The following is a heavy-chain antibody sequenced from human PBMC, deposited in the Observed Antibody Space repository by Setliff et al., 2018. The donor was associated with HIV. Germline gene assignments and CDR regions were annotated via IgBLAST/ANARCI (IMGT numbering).Heavy chain of an antibody. CDR1: NGSVSSNYYY. CDR3: ARRRKFGAAAAGPMDY. V-gene: IGHV4-39*01. CDR2: VYYSGST. D-gene: IGHD6-13*01. Sequence: SETLSLTCTVPNGSVSSNYYYWGWIRQPPGKGLQWIGNVYYSGSTYYTPSFRGRVTISVDSSKNQFSLKLTSVTAADTAIYFCARRRKFGAAAAGPMDYWGQGTLVTVSS. J-gene: IGHJ4*01.